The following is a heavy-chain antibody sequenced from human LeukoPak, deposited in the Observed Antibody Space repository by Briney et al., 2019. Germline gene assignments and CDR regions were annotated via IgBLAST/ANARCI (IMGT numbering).Heavy chain of an antibody. CDR2: ISYGGSNK. CDR3: ARVRGIAAAGTGGYFDY. V-gene: IGHV3-30*04. CDR1: GFTFSSYA. J-gene: IGHJ4*02. D-gene: IGHD6-13*01. Sequence: PGRSLRLSCAASGFTFSSYAMHWVRQAPGKGLEWVAVISYGGSNKYYADSVKGRFTISRDNSKNTLYLQMNSLRAEDTAVYYCARVRGIAAAGTGGYFDYWGQGTLVTVSS.